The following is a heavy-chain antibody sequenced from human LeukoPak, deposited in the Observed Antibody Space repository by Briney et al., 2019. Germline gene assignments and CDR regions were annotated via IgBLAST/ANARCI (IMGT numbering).Heavy chain of an antibody. CDR1: GYIFTNYG. V-gene: IGHV1-18*01. J-gene: IGHJ4*02. Sequence: ASVKVSCKASGYIFTNYGITWVRQAPGQGLEWMGWISGYNGSTNYAQKLQGRVTMTTDTSTSTAYMEMRSLRSDDTAVYYCARVAPHRRLSSGWYYFDYWGQGTLVTVSS. CDR2: ISGYNGST. CDR3: ARVAPHRRLSSGWYYFDY. D-gene: IGHD6-19*01.